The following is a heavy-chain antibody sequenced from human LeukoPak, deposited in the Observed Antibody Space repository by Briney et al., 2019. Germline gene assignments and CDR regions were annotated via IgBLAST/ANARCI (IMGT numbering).Heavy chain of an antibody. V-gene: IGHV5-51*01. CDR3: ARSGATNYDILTGYYIGSYYYGMDV. J-gene: IGHJ6*02. Sequence: GESLKISCRGSGYSFTSYWIGWVRQMPGKGLEWMGIIYPGDSDTRYSPSFQGQVTISADKSISTAYLQWSSLKASDTAMYSCARSGATNYDILTGYYIGSYYYGMDVWGQGTTVTVSS. CDR2: IYPGDSDT. CDR1: GYSFTSYW. D-gene: IGHD3-9*01.